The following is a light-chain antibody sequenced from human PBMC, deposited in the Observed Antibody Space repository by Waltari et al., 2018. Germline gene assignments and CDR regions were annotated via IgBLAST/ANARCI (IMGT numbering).Light chain of an antibody. V-gene: IGKV1-5*03. Sequence: DIQMTQSPSTLSASVGDIVTITFRASQSVSSFLAWYRQKPGRAPNLLIYKTSTLESGVPSRFSGSGSETEFTLTISSLQPDDFATYYCHQYYSLPFTFGPGTKVDV. CDR1: QSVSSF. CDR2: KTS. J-gene: IGKJ3*01. CDR3: HQYYSLPFT.